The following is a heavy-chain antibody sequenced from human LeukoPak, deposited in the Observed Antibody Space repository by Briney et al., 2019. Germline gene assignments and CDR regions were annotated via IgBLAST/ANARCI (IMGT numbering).Heavy chain of an antibody. V-gene: IGHV3-30*18. Sequence: GSLRLSCAASGFTFSSYGMHWVRQAPGKGLEWVAVISYDGSKDYHADSVKGRFIISRDNSKNTLYLQMNSLRAEDTAVYYCTKDLLFSNWGSRGLDVWGQGTTVTVSS. CDR1: GFTFSSYG. CDR2: ISYDGSKD. J-gene: IGHJ6*02. CDR3: TKDLLFSNWGSRGLDV. D-gene: IGHD7-27*01.